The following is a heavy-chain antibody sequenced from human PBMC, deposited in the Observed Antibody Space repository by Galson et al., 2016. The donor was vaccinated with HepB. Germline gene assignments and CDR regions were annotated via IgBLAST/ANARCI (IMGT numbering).Heavy chain of an antibody. J-gene: IGHJ4*02. CDR3: ARDRRLYSGYNLGFDF. CDR1: GGSISSSNW. Sequence: SETLSLTCTVSGGSISSSNWWRWVRQPPGKGLEWIGEIFRSGSTNYNPSLKSRVTISVDTSKNQFSLRLSSVTAADTAVYYCARDRRLYSGYNLGFDFWGQGILVTVSS. CDR2: IFRSGST. D-gene: IGHD5-12*01. V-gene: IGHV4-4*02.